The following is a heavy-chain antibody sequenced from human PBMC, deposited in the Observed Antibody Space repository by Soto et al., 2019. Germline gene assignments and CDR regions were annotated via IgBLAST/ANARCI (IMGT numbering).Heavy chain of an antibody. J-gene: IGHJ4*02. CDR1: GGTSSSYA. V-gene: IGHV1-69*13. Sequence: GASVKVSCKASGGTSSSYAISWVRQAPGQGLEWMGGIIPIFGTANYAQKFQGRVTITADESTSTAYMELSSLRSEDTAVYYCARSDSSGWYLSDYWGQGTLVTVSS. D-gene: IGHD6-19*01. CDR3: ARSDSSGWYLSDY. CDR2: IIPIFGTA.